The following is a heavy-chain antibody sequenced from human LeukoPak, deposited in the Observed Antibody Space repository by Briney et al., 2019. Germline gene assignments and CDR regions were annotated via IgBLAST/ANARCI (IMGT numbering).Heavy chain of an antibody. D-gene: IGHD3-22*01. CDR1: GGSFSGYY. CDR3: ARLNYYDSSGYYGAVGDMDY. J-gene: IGHJ4*02. CDR2: INHSGST. Sequence: SETLSLTCAVYGGSFSGYYWNWIRQPPGKGLEWIGEINHSGSTNYNPSLKSRVTISVDTSKNQFSLKLSSVTAADTAVYYCARLNYYDSSGYYGAVGDMDYWGQGTLVTVSS. V-gene: IGHV4-34*01.